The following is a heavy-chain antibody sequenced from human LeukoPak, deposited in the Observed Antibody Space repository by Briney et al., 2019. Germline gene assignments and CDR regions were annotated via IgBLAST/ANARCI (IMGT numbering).Heavy chain of an antibody. J-gene: IGHJ4*02. Sequence: PSETLSLTCTVSGGSISSGGYHWSWIRQHPGKDLEWIGNIDYSGKTYYNPSLKSRITISIDTSEKQFSLMLSSVTAADTAVYYCARMGDCTVITHCQFDYWGQGTLVTVSS. V-gene: IGHV4-31*03. D-gene: IGHD4-23*01. CDR3: ARMGDCTVITHCQFDY. CDR1: GGSISSGGYH. CDR2: IDYSGKT.